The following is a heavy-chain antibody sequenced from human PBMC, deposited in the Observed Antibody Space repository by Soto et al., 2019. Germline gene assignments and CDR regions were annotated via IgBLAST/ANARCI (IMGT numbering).Heavy chain of an antibody. D-gene: IGHD5-18*01. CDR1: GFTFSSYS. CDR3: ARDSGYSYGPLDY. CDR2: ISSSSSTI. V-gene: IGHV3-48*01. Sequence: EVQLVESGGGLVQPGGSLRLSCAASGFTFSSYSMNWVRQAPGKGLEWVSYISSSSSTIYYADSVKGRFTISRDNAKNSRYLQMKSLRAEDTAVYYCARDSGYSYGPLDYWGQGTLVTVSS. J-gene: IGHJ4*02.